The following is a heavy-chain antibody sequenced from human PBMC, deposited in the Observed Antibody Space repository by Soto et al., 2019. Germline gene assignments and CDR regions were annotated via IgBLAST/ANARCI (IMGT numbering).Heavy chain of an antibody. V-gene: IGHV3-33*01. CDR3: AREWLLSDAVDAFDM. J-gene: IGHJ3*02. Sequence: QAQLVESGGDVVQPGRSLRLSCAASGFTFSSYGMHWVRQAPDKGLEWVALIWYDGSLQRYANSVKGRFTISRDNSKNTLYLQMNSLRAEDTAVYYCAREWLLSDAVDAFDMCGQGTMVTVSS. CDR2: IWYDGSLQ. CDR1: GFTFSSYG. D-gene: IGHD3-3*01.